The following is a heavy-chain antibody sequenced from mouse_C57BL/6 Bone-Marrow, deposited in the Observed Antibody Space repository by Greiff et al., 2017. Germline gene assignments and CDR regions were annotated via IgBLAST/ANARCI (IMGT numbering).Heavy chain of an antibody. CDR2: IDPSDSYT. D-gene: IGHD1-1*01. CDR1: GYTFPSYW. V-gene: IGHV1-50*01. Sequence: VQLQQPGAELVKPGASVKLSCKASGYTFPSYWMQWVKQRPGQGLEWIGEIDPSDSYTNYNQKFKGKATLTVDTSSSTAYMQLSSLTSEDSAVYYCNTTVPLDYWGQGTTLTVSS. CDR3: NTTVPLDY. J-gene: IGHJ2*01.